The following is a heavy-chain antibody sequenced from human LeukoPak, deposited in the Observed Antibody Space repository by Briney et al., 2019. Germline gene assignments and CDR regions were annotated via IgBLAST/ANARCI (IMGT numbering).Heavy chain of an antibody. CDR2: IIGSVAST. CDR1: GFTFASYA. Sequence: GGSLRLSCAASGFTFASYAMSWVRQTPGKGLEWVSVIIGSVASTYYADSVKGRFTISRDNSKNTLYLQMNSLRADDTAVYYCSKGGYDYVEVGYFDCWGQGTLVTISS. CDR3: SKGGYDYVEVGYFDC. J-gene: IGHJ4*02. D-gene: IGHD5-12*01. V-gene: IGHV3-23*01.